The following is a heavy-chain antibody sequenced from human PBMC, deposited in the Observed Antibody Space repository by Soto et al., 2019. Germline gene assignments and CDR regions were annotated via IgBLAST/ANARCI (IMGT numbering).Heavy chain of an antibody. CDR3: ERADSLTRSGYYYFQN. CDR2: ISYSGNT. CDR1: GDSVTSGDYY. J-gene: IGHJ1*01. D-gene: IGHD3-22*01. V-gene: IGHV4-30-4*01. Sequence: PSETLSLTCSVSGDSVTSGDYYWTWVRQSPGKGLEWIGYISYSGNTAYNPSLSSRLTISLDTSKNHFSLKLHAATAADTAVYYCERADSLTRSGYYYFQNWGQGTPVTVSS.